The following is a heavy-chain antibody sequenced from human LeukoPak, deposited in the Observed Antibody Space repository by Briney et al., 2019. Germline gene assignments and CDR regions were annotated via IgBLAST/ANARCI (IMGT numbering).Heavy chain of an antibody. D-gene: IGHD6-19*01. CDR1: GGSISSSTYY. J-gene: IGHJ4*02. CDR2: INHSGST. Sequence: SETLSLTCTVSGGSISSSTYYWGWIRQPPGKGLEWIGEINHSGSTNYNPSLKSRVTISVDTSKNQFSLKLSSVTAADTAVYYCARGRRIAVMDYWGQGTLVTVSS. V-gene: IGHV4-39*07. CDR3: ARGRRIAVMDY.